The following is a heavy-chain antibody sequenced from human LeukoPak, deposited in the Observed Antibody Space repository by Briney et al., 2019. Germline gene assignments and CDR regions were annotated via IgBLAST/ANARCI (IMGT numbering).Heavy chain of an antibody. D-gene: IGHD6-6*01. CDR3: ARHGASGSIAGNPFDY. J-gene: IGHJ4*02. V-gene: IGHV4-59*08. CDR1: GGSISSYY. Sequence: SETLSLTCTVSGGSISSYYWSWIRQPPGKGLEWIGYIYYSGSTNYNPSLKSRVTISVDTSKNQFSLKLSSVTAADTAVYYCARHGASGSIAGNPFDYWGQGTLVTVSS. CDR2: IYYSGST.